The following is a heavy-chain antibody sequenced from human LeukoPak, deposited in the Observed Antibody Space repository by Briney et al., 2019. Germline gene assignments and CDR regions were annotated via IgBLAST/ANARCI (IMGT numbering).Heavy chain of an antibody. V-gene: IGHV3-30*02. Sequence: GGSLRLSCAASGFTFSSYGMHWVRQAPGKGLEWVAFIRYDGSNKYYADSVKGRFTISRDNAKNSLYLQMNSLRAEDTALYYCASVTYYDFWSGYPKNYYYMDVWGKGTTVTVSS. CDR1: GFTFSSYG. CDR3: ASVTYYDFWSGYPKNYYYMDV. D-gene: IGHD3-3*01. CDR2: IRYDGSNK. J-gene: IGHJ6*03.